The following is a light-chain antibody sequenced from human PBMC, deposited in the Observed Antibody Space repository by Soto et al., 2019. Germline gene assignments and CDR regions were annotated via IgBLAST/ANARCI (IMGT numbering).Light chain of an antibody. CDR3: AAWDDGLNGV. CDR1: SSNIGTNT. Sequence: QSVLTQPPSASGTPGQRVTISCSGSSSNIGTNTVNWYQQLPGTAPKLLIYSSNQRPSGVPDRFSGSKSGTSASLAINGLQSEDEADYYCAAWDDGLNGVFGGGTKVTVL. V-gene: IGLV1-44*01. CDR2: SSN. J-gene: IGLJ3*02.